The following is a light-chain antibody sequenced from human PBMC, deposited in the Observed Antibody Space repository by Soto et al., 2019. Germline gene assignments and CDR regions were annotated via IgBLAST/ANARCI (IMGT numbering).Light chain of an antibody. CDR1: SIRRKN. CDR3: QVWDSSLVV. Sequence: SYELTQPLSVSVALGQTARIACGGNSIRRKNVHWYQQKSGQSPVLVIYKDRNRPSEIPERFSGSNSGNTATLTISRAQAGDEADYYCQVWDSSLVVFGGGTQLTVL. J-gene: IGLJ2*01. CDR2: KDR. V-gene: IGLV3-9*01.